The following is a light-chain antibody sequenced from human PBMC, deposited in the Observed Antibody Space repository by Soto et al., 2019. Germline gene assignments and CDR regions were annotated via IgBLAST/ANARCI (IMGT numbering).Light chain of an antibody. J-gene: IGKJ3*01. Sequence: AIRMTQSPSSFSASTGDRVTITCRASQGISSYLAWYQQKPGKAPKLLIYAASTLQSGVPSRFSGSGSGTDFTLTISCLQSEDFATYDCQQYYSYPLTVGPGTKVDIK. V-gene: IGKV1-8*01. CDR2: AAS. CDR3: QQYYSYPLT. CDR1: QGISSY.